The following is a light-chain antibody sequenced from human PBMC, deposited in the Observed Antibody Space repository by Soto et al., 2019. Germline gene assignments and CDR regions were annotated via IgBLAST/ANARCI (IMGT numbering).Light chain of an antibody. V-gene: IGKV3-20*01. CDR2: GAS. J-gene: IGKJ5*01. CDR3: QQYNNWPLT. CDR1: QSVSSSY. Sequence: EIVLTQSPGPLSLSPGERATLSCRASQSVSSSYLAWYQQKPGQAPRLLIYGASSRATGIPVRFSGSGSGTECTLTISSLQSEDVAVYYCQQYNNWPLTFGQGTRLEIK.